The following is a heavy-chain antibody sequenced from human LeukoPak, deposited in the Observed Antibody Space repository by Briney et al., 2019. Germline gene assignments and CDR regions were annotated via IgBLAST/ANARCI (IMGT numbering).Heavy chain of an antibody. CDR2: ISGRGGRT. J-gene: IGHJ4*02. Sequence: PGGSLRLSCAASGFSFSSYAMRWVRQPPGNRLGWVSAISGRGGRTYYADSVKGRFTISRDNSKNTLYLQMNSLRAEDTVVYYGAKPGDYGDYLYYFDYWGQGTLVTVSS. CDR3: AKPGDYGDYLYYFDY. V-gene: IGHV3-23*01. D-gene: IGHD4-17*01. CDR1: GFSFSSYA.